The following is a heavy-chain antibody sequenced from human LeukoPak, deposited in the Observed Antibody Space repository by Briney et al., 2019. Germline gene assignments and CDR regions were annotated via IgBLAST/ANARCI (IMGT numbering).Heavy chain of an antibody. Sequence: ASVKVSCKASGGTFSSYAISWVRQAPGQGLEWMGGIIPIFGTANYAQKFQGRVTITADESTSTAYMELSSLRSEDTAVYYCARGSNGLSGSYYYYYYGMDVWGQGTTVTVSS. CDR2: IIPIFGTA. J-gene: IGHJ6*02. CDR3: ARGSNGLSGSYYYYYYGMDV. V-gene: IGHV1-69*13. CDR1: GGTFSSYA. D-gene: IGHD3-10*01.